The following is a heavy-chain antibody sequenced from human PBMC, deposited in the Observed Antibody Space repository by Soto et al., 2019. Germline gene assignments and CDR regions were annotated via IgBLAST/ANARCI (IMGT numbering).Heavy chain of an antibody. J-gene: IGHJ6*02. CDR3: VRGEAGYYYYGLDV. Sequence: ASEYVSCKSFGYTFAAYYIHWVRQAPGQGLEWMGWIDPNSGGTRSAQNFRGWVTMTRDTSISTVYMEMTRLRSDDTAVYYCVRGEAGYYYYGLDVWG. CDR1: GYTFAAYY. CDR2: IDPNSGGT. V-gene: IGHV1-2*04.